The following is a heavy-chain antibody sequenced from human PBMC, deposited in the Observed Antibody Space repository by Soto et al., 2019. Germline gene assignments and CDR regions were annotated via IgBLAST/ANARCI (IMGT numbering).Heavy chain of an antibody. V-gene: IGHV4-31*03. CDR2: IYYSGST. Sequence: TSETLSLTCTVSGGSISSGGYYWSWIRQHPGKGLEWIGYIYYSGSTYYNPSLKSRVTISVDTSKNQFSLKLSSVTAADTAVYYCARGRGSGSYYNEYYFDYWGQGTLVTVSS. CDR1: GGSISSGGYY. D-gene: IGHD3-10*01. CDR3: ARGRGSGSYYNEYYFDY. J-gene: IGHJ4*02.